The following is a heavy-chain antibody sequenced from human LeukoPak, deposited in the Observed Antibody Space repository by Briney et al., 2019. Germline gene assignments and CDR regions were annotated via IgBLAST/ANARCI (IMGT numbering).Heavy chain of an antibody. D-gene: IGHD3-10*01. CDR3: STLWYGA. J-gene: IGHJ5*02. Sequence: GGSLRLSCAASGFTFTNAWMYWVRQAPGKGLEWVGRIKSKTDGGTSDYAAPVTGRFTISREDSKSTLYLEMNSLKTEDTGVYYCSTLWYGAWGQGTLITVSS. CDR2: IKSKTDGGTS. V-gene: IGHV3-15*01. CDR1: GFTFTNAW.